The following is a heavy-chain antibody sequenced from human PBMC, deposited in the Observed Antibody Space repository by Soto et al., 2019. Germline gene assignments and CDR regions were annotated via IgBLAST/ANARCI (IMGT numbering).Heavy chain of an antibody. J-gene: IGHJ4*02. CDR3: ARGTRGFWSGRHDY. CDR2: IIPIFGTA. Sequence: SVKVSCKASGGTFSSYAISWVRQAPGQGLEWMGGIIPIFGTANYAQKFQGRVTITADESTRTAYMELRNMRSENTDVYYCARGTRGFWSGRHDYWGQGTLVTVSS. D-gene: IGHD3-3*01. V-gene: IGHV1-69*13. CDR1: GGTFSSYA.